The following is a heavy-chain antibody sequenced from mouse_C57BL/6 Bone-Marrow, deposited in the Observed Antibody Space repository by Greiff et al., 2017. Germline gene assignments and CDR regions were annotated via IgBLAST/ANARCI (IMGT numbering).Heavy chain of an antibody. CDR1: GYTFTDYY. Sequence: QVHVKQSGPELVKPGASVKISCKASGYTFTDYYINWVKQRPGQGLEWIGWIFPGSGSTYYNEKFKGKATLTVDKSSSTAYMLLSSLTSEDSAVYFCASYLLLGAMDYWGQGTSVTVSS. CDR3: ASYLLLGAMDY. D-gene: IGHD2-1*01. J-gene: IGHJ4*01. CDR2: IFPGSGST. V-gene: IGHV1-75*01.